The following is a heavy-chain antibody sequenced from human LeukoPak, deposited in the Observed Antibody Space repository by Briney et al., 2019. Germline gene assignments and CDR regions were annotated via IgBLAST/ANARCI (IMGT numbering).Heavy chain of an antibody. D-gene: IGHD5-12*01. J-gene: IGHJ4*02. CDR3: ARGPLGRYSGYDLDY. Sequence: ASVKVSCKASGGTFSSYDITWVRQAPGQGLEWMGWMNPNSGNTGYAQKFQGRVTMTRNTSISTAYMELSSLRSEDTAVYYCARGPLGRYSGYDLDYWGQGTLVTVSS. V-gene: IGHV1-8*01. CDR1: GGTFSSYD. CDR2: MNPNSGNT.